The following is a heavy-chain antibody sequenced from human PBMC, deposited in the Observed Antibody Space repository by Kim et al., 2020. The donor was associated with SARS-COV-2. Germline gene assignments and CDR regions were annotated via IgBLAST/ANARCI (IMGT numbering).Heavy chain of an antibody. CDR2: IYYNENP. Sequence: SETLSLTCTVSCGSIRSYYWSWIRQSPGKGLEWIAYIYYNENPNYNPSLKSRVTISVDTSKNQFSLKLSSVTAADTAVYYCARRGGYPLSAFDIWGQGTMVTVSS. D-gene: IGHD3-16*02. J-gene: IGHJ3*02. V-gene: IGHV4-59*08. CDR1: CGSIRSYY. CDR3: ARRGGYPLSAFDI.